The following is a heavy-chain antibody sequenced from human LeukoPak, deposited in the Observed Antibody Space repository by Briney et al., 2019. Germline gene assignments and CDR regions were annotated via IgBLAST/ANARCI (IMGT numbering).Heavy chain of an antibody. CDR2: IYYSGST. J-gene: IGHJ6*03. Sequence: SETLSLTCSVSGDSINSSTSYWSWIRQPPGKGLEWIGYIYYSGSTNYNPSLKSRVTISVDTSKNQFSLKLSSVTAADTAVYYCARCRDDYYYYMDVWGKGTTVTVSS. CDR3: ARCRDDYYYYMDV. CDR1: GDSINSSTSY. V-gene: IGHV4-61*01.